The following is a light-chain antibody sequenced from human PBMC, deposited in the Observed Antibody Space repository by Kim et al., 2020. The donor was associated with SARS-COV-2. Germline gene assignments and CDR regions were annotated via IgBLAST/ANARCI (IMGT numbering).Light chain of an antibody. V-gene: IGLV1-40*01. CDR1: SSNIGAGYD. CDR2: GNS. CDR3: QSYDSSLSGV. J-gene: IGLJ1*01. Sequence: GQRVTISCTGSSSNIGAGYDVHWYQQLPGTAPKLLIYGNSKRPSGVPDRFSGSKSGTSASLAITGLQAEDEADYYCQSYDSSLSGVFGTGTKVTVL.